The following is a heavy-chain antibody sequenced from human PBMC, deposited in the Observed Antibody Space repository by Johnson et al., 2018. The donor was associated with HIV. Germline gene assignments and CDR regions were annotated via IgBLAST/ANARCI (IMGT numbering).Heavy chain of an antibody. J-gene: IGHJ3*02. CDR2: LYSGGST. D-gene: IGHD4-23*01. V-gene: IGHV3-53*01. CDR3: AKSPGKDYGGNSGAFDI. Sequence: VQLVESGGGLIQPGGSLRLSCAASGFTVSSNYMSWVRQAPGKGLEWVSVLYSGGSTYYADSVKGRFTISRDNSKNMLYLQMNSLRAEDTAVYYCAKSPGKDYGGNSGAFDIWGQGTMVTVSS. CDR1: GFTVSSNY.